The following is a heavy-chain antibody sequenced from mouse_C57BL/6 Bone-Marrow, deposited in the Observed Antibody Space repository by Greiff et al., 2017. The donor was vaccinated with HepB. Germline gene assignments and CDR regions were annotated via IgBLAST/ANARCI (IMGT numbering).Heavy chain of an antibody. Sequence: EVKLMESGGDLVKPGGSLKLSCAASGFTFSSYGMSWVRQTPDKRLEWVATISSGGSYTYYPDSVKGRFTISRDNAKNTLYRQMSRLKSEDTAMYYCARPGYVAWFAYWGQGTLVTVSA. D-gene: IGHD3-1*01. J-gene: IGHJ3*01. CDR1: GFTFSSYG. V-gene: IGHV5-6*01. CDR3: ARPGYVAWFAY. CDR2: ISSGGSYT.